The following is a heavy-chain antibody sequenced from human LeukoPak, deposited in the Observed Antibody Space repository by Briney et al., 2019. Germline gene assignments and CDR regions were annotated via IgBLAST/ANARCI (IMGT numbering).Heavy chain of an antibody. CDR1: GGSISSYY. D-gene: IGHD1-7*01. Sequence: SETLSLTCTVSGGSISSYYWSWIRQPPGKGLEWIGYIYTCGSTNYNPSLKSRVTISVDTSKNQFSLKLSSVTAADTAVYYCAREDQLLGYFDYWGQGTLVTVSS. CDR3: AREDQLLGYFDY. J-gene: IGHJ4*02. V-gene: IGHV4-4*09. CDR2: IYTCGST.